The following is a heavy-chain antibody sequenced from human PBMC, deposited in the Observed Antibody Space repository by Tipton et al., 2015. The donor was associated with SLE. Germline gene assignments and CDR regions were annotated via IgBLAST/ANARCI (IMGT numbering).Heavy chain of an antibody. CDR1: GGSTSSYY. Sequence: TLSLTCTVSGGSTSSYYWSWIRQPPGKGLEWIGYIYYSGSTNYNPSLTSRVTISVDTSKNQFSLKLSSVTAADTAVYYCARGHSSSWSDYFDYWGQGTLVTVSS. D-gene: IGHD6-13*01. V-gene: IGHV4-59*01. CDR3: ARGHSSSWSDYFDY. CDR2: IYYSGST. J-gene: IGHJ4*02.